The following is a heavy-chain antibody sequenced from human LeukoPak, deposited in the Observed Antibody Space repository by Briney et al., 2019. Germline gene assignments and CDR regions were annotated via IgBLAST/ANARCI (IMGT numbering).Heavy chain of an antibody. CDR1: GFTFSSYA. CDR2: ISYDGSNK. CDR3: ARDKGDGYKHDY. J-gene: IGHJ4*02. V-gene: IGHV3-30-3*01. D-gene: IGHD5-24*01. Sequence: GGSLRLSCAASGFTFSSYAMHWVRQAPGKGLEWVAVISYDGSNKYYADSVKGRFTISRDNSKNTLYLQMNSLRAEDTAVYYCARDKGDGYKHDYWGQGTLVTVS.